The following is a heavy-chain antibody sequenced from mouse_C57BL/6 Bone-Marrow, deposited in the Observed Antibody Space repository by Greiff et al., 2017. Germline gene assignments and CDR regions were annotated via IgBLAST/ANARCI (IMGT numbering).Heavy chain of an antibody. CDR1: GFTFSSYG. J-gene: IGHJ4*01. D-gene: IGHD4-1*01. CDR2: ISSGGSYT. V-gene: IGHV5-6*01. Sequence: EVMLVESGGDLVKPGGSLKLSCAASGFTFSSYGMSWVRQTPDKRLEWVATISSGGSYTYYPDSVKGRFTISRDNAKNTLYLQMSSLKSEDTAMYYCARHGLGPYAMDYWGQGTSVTVSS. CDR3: ARHGLGPYAMDY.